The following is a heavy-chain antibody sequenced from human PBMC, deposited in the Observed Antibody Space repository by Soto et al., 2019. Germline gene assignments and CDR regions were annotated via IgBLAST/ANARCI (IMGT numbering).Heavy chain of an antibody. CDR3: AREGPRYYGSGSYYDY. V-gene: IGHV4-59*01. CDR2: IYYSGST. D-gene: IGHD3-10*01. J-gene: IGHJ4*02. Sequence: SETLSLTCNVSGGSISTYYWSWIRQPPGKGLEWIGYIYYSGSTNYNPSLKSRVTISVDTSKNQFSLKLSSVTAADTAVYYCAREGPRYYGSGSYYDYWGQGTLVTVSS. CDR1: GGSISTYY.